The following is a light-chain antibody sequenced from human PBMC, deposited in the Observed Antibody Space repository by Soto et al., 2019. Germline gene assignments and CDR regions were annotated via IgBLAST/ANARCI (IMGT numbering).Light chain of an antibody. J-gene: IGLJ1*01. CDR2: DVS. V-gene: IGLV2-11*01. Sequence: QSALTQPRSVSGSPGQSVTISCTGTNSDVGGYNYVSWYLQHPGKAPKVMIYDVSKRPSGVPDRFSGSKSGNTASLTISGLQSEDEADYYCCSFAGNYIYVFGTGTKVTVL. CDR1: NSDVGGYNY. CDR3: CSFAGNYIYV.